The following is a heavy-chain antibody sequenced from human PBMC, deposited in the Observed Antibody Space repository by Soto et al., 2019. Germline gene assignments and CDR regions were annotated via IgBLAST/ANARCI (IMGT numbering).Heavy chain of an antibody. Sequence: EVQLVESGGGLVQPGGSLRLSCAGSGFTFSNYWMHWVRQAPGKGLEWVSRIDHDGPTDYADSVRGRFTISRDNAENTLYLQMNSLRPEDTAVYYCVRDSHGDYWGQGTLVTLSS. CDR1: GFTFSNYW. J-gene: IGHJ4*02. CDR2: IDHDGPT. V-gene: IGHV3-74*01. CDR3: VRDSHGDY.